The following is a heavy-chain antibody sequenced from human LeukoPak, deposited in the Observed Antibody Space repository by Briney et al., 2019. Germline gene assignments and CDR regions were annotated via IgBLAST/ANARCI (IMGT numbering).Heavy chain of an antibody. J-gene: IGHJ4*02. Sequence: ASVKVSCKASGYTFTGYYMHWVRQAPGQGLEWMGWINPNSGGTNYAQKFQGRVTMTRDTSISTAYMELSRPRSDDTAVYYCARDFTGRMIVYYFDYWGQGTLVTVSS. D-gene: IGHD3-22*01. CDR2: INPNSGGT. CDR3: ARDFTGRMIVYYFDY. V-gene: IGHV1-2*02. CDR1: GYTFTGYY.